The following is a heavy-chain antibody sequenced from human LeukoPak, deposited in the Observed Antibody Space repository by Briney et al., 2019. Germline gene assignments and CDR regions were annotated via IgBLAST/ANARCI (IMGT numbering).Heavy chain of an antibody. CDR1: GYTFTGYY. J-gene: IGHJ3*02. Sequence: SVKVSCKASGYTFTGYYMHWVRQAPGQGLEWMGRIIPIFGTANYAQKFQGRVTITTDESTRTAYMELSSLRSEDTAVYYCARDYYDSSGYYAFDIWGQGTMVTVSS. CDR3: ARDYYDSSGYYAFDI. V-gene: IGHV1-69*05. CDR2: IIPIFGTA. D-gene: IGHD3-22*01.